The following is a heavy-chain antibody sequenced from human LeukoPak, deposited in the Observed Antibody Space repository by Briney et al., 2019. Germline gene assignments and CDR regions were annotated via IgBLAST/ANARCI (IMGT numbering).Heavy chain of an antibody. D-gene: IGHD1-26*01. Sequence: GGSLRLSCAASGFTFSSYSMNWVRQAPGKGVELVSSISSSSSYIYYADSVKGRFTISRDNAKNSLYLQMNSLRAEDTAVYYCAREWELPPNFDYWGQGTLVTVPS. V-gene: IGHV3-21*01. CDR1: GFTFSSYS. CDR3: AREWELPPNFDY. J-gene: IGHJ4*02. CDR2: ISSSSSYI.